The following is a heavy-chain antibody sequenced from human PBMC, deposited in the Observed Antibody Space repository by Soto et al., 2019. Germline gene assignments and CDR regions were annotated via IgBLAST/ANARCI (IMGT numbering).Heavy chain of an antibody. Sequence: SETLSLTCTVSGASIITDNYFWVWIRQSPRRGLELIGSISYSGRTYDNPSLQSRVTISIDASRNQFSLKLTSVATADTAVYYCARRRASDYGGNHHPYYFDRWGQGALVTVSS. V-gene: IGHV4-39*01. CDR2: ISYSGRT. J-gene: IGHJ4*02. D-gene: IGHD3-10*02. CDR1: GASIITDNYF. CDR3: ARRRASDYGGNHHPYYFDR.